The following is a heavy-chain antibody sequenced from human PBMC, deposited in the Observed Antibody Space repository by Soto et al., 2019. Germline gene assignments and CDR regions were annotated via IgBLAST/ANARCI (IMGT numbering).Heavy chain of an antibody. Sequence: DGSLRLPSAASPFTYSRYYMGWVRQAPAKGMQGVSVISGSARNIHYAVSVKVRFNISRDNSKHTLYLQMNSLRDEDTAVYYCARDPYSSTTVTIMDYWGQGTQVTVSS. J-gene: IGHJ4*02. D-gene: IGHD4-17*01. CDR3: ARDPYSSTTVTIMDY. CDR1: PFTYSRYY. CDR2: ISGSARNI. V-gene: IGHV3-23*01.